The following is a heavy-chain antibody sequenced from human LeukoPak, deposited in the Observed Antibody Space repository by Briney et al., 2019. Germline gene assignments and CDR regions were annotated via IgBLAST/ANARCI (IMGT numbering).Heavy chain of an antibody. V-gene: IGHV1-46*01. CDR1: GYTLTTHQ. D-gene: IGHD1-1*01. CDR3: ARNGAGLHY. CDR2: FTPSGGGS. Sequence: GASVTVSCKALGYTLTTHQMYWVRQAPGQGLEWVGTFTPSGGGSTYAQNFQGRMTMTGDMSTNTAYLELSSLRSEDTAVYFCARNGAGLHYWGQGSLVTVSS. J-gene: IGHJ4*02.